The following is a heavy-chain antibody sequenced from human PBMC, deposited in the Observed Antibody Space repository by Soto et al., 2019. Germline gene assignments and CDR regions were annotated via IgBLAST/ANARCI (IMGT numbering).Heavy chain of an antibody. CDR1: GFTFSSYG. CDR2: ISYDGSNK. V-gene: IGHV3-30*03. D-gene: IGHD4-17*01. CDR3: AIDTDGDYPH. Sequence: QVQLVESGGGVVQPGRSLRLSCAASGFTFSSYGMHWVRQAPGKGLEWVAVISYDGSNKYYADSVKGRLTISRDNSKNTLYLQMNSLRAEDTAVYYCAIDTDGDYPHWGQGTLVTVSS. J-gene: IGHJ1*01.